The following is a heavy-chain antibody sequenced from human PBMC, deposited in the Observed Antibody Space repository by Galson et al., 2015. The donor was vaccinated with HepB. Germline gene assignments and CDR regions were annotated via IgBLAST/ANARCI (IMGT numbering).Heavy chain of an antibody. CDR1: GFTLSTHS. CDR2: IGSSSLYV. Sequence: SLRLSCASSGFTLSTHSMNWVRQAPGKGLEWVSSIGSSSLYVYYADSVRGRFTVSRDNAKNSHYLQMNSLSAEDTAVYYCARVYGSGSYGYGMDVWGQGTTVTVS. D-gene: IGHD3-10*01. J-gene: IGHJ6*02. V-gene: IGHV3-21*01. CDR3: ARVYGSGSYGYGMDV.